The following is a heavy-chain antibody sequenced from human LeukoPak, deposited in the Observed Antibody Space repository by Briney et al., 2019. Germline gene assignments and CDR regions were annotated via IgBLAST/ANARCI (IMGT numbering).Heavy chain of an antibody. J-gene: IGHJ3*02. CDR1: DGSFSGYY. CDR3: ARPIYDYVWGIQSAFDI. Sequence: PSETLSLTCAVYDGSFSGYYWGWIRQPPGKGLEWIGSIYHSGSTYYNPSLKSRVTISVDTSKNQFSLKLSSVTAADTAVYYCARPIYDYVWGIQSAFDIWGQGTMVTVSS. V-gene: IGHV4-38-2*01. CDR2: IYHSGST. D-gene: IGHD3-16*01.